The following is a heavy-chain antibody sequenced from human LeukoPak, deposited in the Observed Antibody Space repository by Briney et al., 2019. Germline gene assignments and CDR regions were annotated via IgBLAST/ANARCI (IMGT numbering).Heavy chain of an antibody. CDR3: ARGYSVRGDY. J-gene: IGHJ4*02. D-gene: IGHD2-21*01. V-gene: IGHV3-74*01. Sequence: PGGSLRLSCAASGFTFSSNWMHWVRQAPGKGLVWVSRINEDGSTTNYADSVKGRSTIFRDNAKNTLYLQMNSLRAEDTAVYYCARGYSVRGDYWGQGTLVTVSS. CDR1: GFTFSSNW. CDR2: INEDGSTT.